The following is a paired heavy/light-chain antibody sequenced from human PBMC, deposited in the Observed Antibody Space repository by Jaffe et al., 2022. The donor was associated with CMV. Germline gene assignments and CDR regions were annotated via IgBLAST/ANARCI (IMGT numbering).Heavy chain of an antibody. CDR3: ASGIAVAGTWGYWYFDL. V-gene: IGHV4-4*07. CDR1: GGSISSYY. Sequence: QVQLQESGPGLVKPSETLSLTCTVSGGSISSYYWSWIRQPAGKGLEWIGRIYSSGSTNYNPSLKSRVIMSVDTSKNQFSLKLNSVTAADTAVYYCASGIAVAGTWGYWYFDLWGRGTLVSVSS. J-gene: IGHJ2*01. D-gene: IGHD6-19*01. CDR2: IYSSGST.
Light chain of an antibody. CDR2: GNN. CDR1: SSNIGAGYD. J-gene: IGLJ1*01. Sequence: QFVLTQPPSVSGAPGQRVTISCTGSSSNIGAGYDVHWYQQLPGTAPKLLIYGNNNRPSGVPDRFSGSKSGTSASLAITGLQAEDEADYYCQSYDSSLTGYVFGTGTKVTVL. V-gene: IGLV1-40*01. CDR3: QSYDSSLTGYV.